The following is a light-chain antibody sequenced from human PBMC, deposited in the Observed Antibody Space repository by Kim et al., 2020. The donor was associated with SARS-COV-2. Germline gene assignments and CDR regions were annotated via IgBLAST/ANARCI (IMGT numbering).Light chain of an antibody. Sequence: QSALTQPASVSGSPGQSITISCTGTSSDVGGYNYVSWYQQHPGKAPKLMLFDVSQRPSGVSNRFSGSKSGNTASLTISGLQAEDEADYHCSSYASSRSGVFGGGTQLTVL. J-gene: IGLJ3*02. CDR2: DVS. CDR3: SSYASSRSGV. CDR1: SSDVGGYNY. V-gene: IGLV2-14*01.